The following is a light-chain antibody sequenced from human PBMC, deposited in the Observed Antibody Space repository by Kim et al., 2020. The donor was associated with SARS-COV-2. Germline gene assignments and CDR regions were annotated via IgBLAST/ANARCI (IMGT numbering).Light chain of an antibody. V-gene: IGKV3-11*01. CDR3: QQRSNWPT. CDR2: DAS. CDR1: QSVSSY. J-gene: IGKJ5*01. Sequence: SVSPGERATPSCRASQSVSSYLAWYQQKPGQAPRLLIYDASNRATGIPARFSGSGSGTDFTLTISSLEPEDFAVYYCQQRSNWPTFGQGTRLEIK.